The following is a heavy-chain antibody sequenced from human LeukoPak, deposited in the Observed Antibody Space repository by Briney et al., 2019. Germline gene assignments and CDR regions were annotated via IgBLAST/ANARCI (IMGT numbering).Heavy chain of an antibody. CDR2: IYYSGST. D-gene: IGHD1-26*01. V-gene: IGHV4-59*01. Sequence: SETLSLTCTVSGGSISSYYWSWIRQPPGKGLEWIGYIYYSGSTNYNPSLKSRVTISVDTSKNQFSLRLSSVTAADTAVYYCARGGQIVVSFDYWGQGTLVTVSS. CDR1: GGSISSYY. J-gene: IGHJ4*02. CDR3: ARGGQIVVSFDY.